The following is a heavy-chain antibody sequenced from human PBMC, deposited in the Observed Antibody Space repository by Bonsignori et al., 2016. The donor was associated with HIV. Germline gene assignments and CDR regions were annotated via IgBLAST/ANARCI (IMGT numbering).Heavy chain of an antibody. J-gene: IGHJ4*02. CDR2: ISSSSSYI. CDR3: AREALGLSRSDFDY. CDR1: GFTFSSYS. Sequence: GGSLRLSCAASGFTFSSYSMNWVRQAPGKGLEWVSSISSSSSYIYYADSVKGRFTISRDNAKNSLYLQMNSLRAEDTAVYYCAREALGLSRSDFDYWGQGTLVTVSS. V-gene: IGHV3-21*01. D-gene: IGHD2-15*01.